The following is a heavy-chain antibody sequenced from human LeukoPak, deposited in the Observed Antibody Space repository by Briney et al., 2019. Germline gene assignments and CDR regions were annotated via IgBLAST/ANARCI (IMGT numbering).Heavy chain of an antibody. CDR1: GFTFSSYR. CDR2: IKQDGSEK. Sequence: GGSLRLSCAASGFTFSSYRMSWVRQAPGKGLEWVANIKQDGSEKYYVDSVKGRFTISRDNGKNSLYLQMNSLRAEDTAVYYCVRDGVPERWLHLGYWGQGTLVTVSS. D-gene: IGHD5-24*01. V-gene: IGHV3-7*03. J-gene: IGHJ4*02. CDR3: VRDGVPERWLHLGY.